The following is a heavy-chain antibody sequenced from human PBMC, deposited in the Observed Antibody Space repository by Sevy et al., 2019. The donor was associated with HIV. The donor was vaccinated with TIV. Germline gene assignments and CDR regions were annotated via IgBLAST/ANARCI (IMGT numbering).Heavy chain of an antibody. Sequence: ASVKVSCKASGYTFTGYYMHWVRQAPGQGLEWMGWINPNSGGTNYAQKFQGRVTMTRDTSISTAYMELSRLRSDDTAEYYCARESGSIVGVLQHWGQGTLVTVSS. CDR2: INPNSGGT. D-gene: IGHD1-26*01. J-gene: IGHJ1*01. V-gene: IGHV1-2*02. CDR1: GYTFTGYY. CDR3: ARESGSIVGVLQH.